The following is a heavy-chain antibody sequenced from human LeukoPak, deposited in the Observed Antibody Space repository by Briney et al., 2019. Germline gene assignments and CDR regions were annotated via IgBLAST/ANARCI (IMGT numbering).Heavy chain of an antibody. V-gene: IGHV4-31*03. D-gene: IGHD3-22*01. Sequence: SQTLSLTCTVSGGSISSGGYYWSWIRQHPGKGLEWIGYIYYSGSTYHNPSLKSRVTISVDTSKNQFSLKLSSVTAADTAVNYCAREVYYDSSGYYFDYYFDYWGQGTLVTVSS. CDR2: IYYSGST. CDR1: GGSISSGGYY. J-gene: IGHJ4*02. CDR3: AREVYYDSSGYYFDYYFDY.